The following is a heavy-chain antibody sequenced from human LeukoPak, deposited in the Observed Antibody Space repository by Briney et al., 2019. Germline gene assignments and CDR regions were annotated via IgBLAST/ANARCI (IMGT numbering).Heavy chain of an antibody. D-gene: IGHD1-26*01. Sequence: KLSETLSLTCAVSGGSISSTNNYWAWIRQPPGKGLEWIGSISYSGSTSYNLSLKRRVTMTIDTSKNHFSLRLSSMTAADTATYYCARSPSGSSPDWGQGTLVTVSS. CDR3: ARSPSGSSPD. CDR1: GGSISSTNNY. CDR2: ISYSGST. J-gene: IGHJ4*02. V-gene: IGHV4-39*07.